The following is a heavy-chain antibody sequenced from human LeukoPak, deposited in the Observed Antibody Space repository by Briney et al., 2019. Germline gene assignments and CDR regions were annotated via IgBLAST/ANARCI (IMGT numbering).Heavy chain of an antibody. CDR3: AKGGAYDLLTGSDFDH. CDR1: GFIFSSHA. CDR2: ISGSGGSS. J-gene: IGHJ4*02. Sequence: PGGSLRLSCAASGFIFSSHAMSWVRRAPGKGLEWVSCISGSGGSSAYAASVQGRFTISRDSSKNTLYLQMNSLRAEDTAVHYCAKGGAYDLLTGSDFDHWGQGTLVTVSS. V-gene: IGHV3-23*01. D-gene: IGHD3-9*01.